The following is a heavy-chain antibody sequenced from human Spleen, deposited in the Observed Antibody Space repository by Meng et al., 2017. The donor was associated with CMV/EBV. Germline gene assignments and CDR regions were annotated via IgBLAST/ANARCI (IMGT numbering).Heavy chain of an antibody. Sequence: GESLKISCAASGFTVSSNYMSWVRQAPGKGLEWVSVIYSGGSTYYADSVKGRFTISRDNSKNTLYLQMNSLRAEDTAVYYCAKDLQMGWFGELLYGMDVWGQGTTVTVSS. D-gene: IGHD3-10*01. V-gene: IGHV3-66*02. CDR3: AKDLQMGWFGELLYGMDV. CDR2: IYSGGST. CDR1: GFTVSSNY. J-gene: IGHJ6*02.